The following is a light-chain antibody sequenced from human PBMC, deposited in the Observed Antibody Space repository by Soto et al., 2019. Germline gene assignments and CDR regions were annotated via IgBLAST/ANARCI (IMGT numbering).Light chain of an antibody. CDR1: SSDVGAYKY. CDR2: DVS. CDR3: SSYTGGSTSYV. V-gene: IGLV2-14*03. J-gene: IGLJ1*01. Sequence: HSALTQPASVSGSPGQSITISCTGTSSDVGAYKYVSWRQQHPGKAPKLMIYDVSDRPSGVSDRFSGSKSGNTASLTISGLQAEDEADYYCSSYTGGSTSYVFGTGTKVTVL.